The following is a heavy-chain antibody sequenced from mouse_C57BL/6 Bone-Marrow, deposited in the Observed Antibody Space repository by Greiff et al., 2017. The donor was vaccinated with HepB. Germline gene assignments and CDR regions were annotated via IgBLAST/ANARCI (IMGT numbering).Heavy chain of an antibody. J-gene: IGHJ4*01. V-gene: IGHV1-53*01. Sequence: QVQLQQPGTELVKPGASVKLSCKASGYTFTSYWMHWVKQRPGQGLEWIGNINPRNGGTNYNEKFKSKATLTVDKSSSTAYMRLSSLTSEDSAVYYCARWGWLLFYYAMDYWGQGTSVTVSS. CDR2: INPRNGGT. CDR1: GYTFTSYW. D-gene: IGHD2-3*01. CDR3: ARWGWLLFYYAMDY.